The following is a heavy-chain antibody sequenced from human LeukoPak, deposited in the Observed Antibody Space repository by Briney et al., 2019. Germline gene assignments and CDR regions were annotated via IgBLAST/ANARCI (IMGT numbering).Heavy chain of an antibody. CDR1: GFTFDDYG. V-gene: IGHV3-20*04. D-gene: IGHD3-9*01. CDR3: AREGLHDILTGYYYYYYYMDV. Sequence: GGSLRLSCAASGFTFDDYGMSWVRQAPGKGLEWVSGINWNGGSTGYADSVKGRFTISRDNAKNSQYLQMNSLRAEDTALYYCAREGLHDILTGYYYYYYYMDVWGKGTTVTVSS. CDR2: INWNGGST. J-gene: IGHJ6*03.